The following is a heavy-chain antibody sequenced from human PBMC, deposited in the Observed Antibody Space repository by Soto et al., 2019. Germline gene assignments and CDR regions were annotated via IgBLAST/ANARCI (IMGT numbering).Heavy chain of an antibody. D-gene: IGHD1-1*01. J-gene: IGHJ4*02. V-gene: IGHV1-18*01. CDR3: ARGRYGDY. CDR2: ISAHNGNT. CDR1: GYTFTSYG. Sequence: QVHLVQSGAEVKKPGASVKVSCKGSGYTFTSYGITWVRQAPGQGLEWMGWISAHNGNTDYAPKLQGRVNVTRDTSTRTAYMELRSLRSDDTAVYYCARGRYGDYWGQGALVTVSS.